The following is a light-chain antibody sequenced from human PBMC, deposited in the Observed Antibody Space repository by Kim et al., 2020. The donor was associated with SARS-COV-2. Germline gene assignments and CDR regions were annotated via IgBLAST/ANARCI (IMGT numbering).Light chain of an antibody. CDR1: SLRTYY. J-gene: IGLJ2*01. CDR3: NSRDNNDNEL. CDR2: GKN. Sequence: SSELTQDPAVSVALGQTVRITCQGDSLRTYYTTWFQQKPGQAPIVVFYGKNNRPSGIPDRFSGSSSGNTASLTVTGTQAGDEADYYCNSRDNNDNELFGG. V-gene: IGLV3-19*01.